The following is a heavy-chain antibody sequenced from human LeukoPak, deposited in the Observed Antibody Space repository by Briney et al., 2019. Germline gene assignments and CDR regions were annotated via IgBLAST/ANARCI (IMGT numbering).Heavy chain of an antibody. J-gene: IGHJ4*02. V-gene: IGHV4-34*01. CDR1: GGSFSGYY. CDR2: INHSGST. D-gene: IGHD1-20*01. CDR3: AREDISGIY. Sequence: ASETLSLTCAVYGGSFSGYYWSWIRQPPGKGLEWIGEINHSGSTNYNPSLKSRVTISVDTSKNQFSLKLSSVTAADTAVYYCAREDISGIYWGQGTLVTVSS.